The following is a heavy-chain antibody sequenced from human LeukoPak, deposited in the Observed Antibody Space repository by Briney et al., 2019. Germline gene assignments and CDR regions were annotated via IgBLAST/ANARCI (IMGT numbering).Heavy chain of an antibody. D-gene: IGHD6-6*01. Sequence: ASVKVSCKASGYTFTSYYMHWVRQAPGQGLEWMGIINPSGGSTSYAQKFQGRVTMTRDMSTSTVYMELSSLRSEDTAAYYCARVENAGSSSSPFDYWGQGTLVTVSS. CDR3: ARVENAGSSSSPFDY. CDR2: INPSGGST. V-gene: IGHV1-46*01. J-gene: IGHJ4*02. CDR1: GYTFTSYY.